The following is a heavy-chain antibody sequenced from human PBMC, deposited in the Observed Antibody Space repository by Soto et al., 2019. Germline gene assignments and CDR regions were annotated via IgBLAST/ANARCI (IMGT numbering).Heavy chain of an antibody. CDR3: ARGIQYRYGMDV. CDR2: INGDGSNA. V-gene: IGHV3-74*01. Sequence: EVQVVESGGTLVQPEGSLRLSCAAAGFTFTNYWMHWVRQAPGKGLVWVSRINGDGSNAFYADSVKGRFTISRDNAKNTVNIQMNSLRAEDTAIYYCARGIQYRYGMDVWGQGTTVTVSS. J-gene: IGHJ6*02. CDR1: GFTFTNYW. D-gene: IGHD4-4*01.